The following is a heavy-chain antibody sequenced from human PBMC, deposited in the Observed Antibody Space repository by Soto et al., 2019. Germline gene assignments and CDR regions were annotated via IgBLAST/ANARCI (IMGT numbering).Heavy chain of an antibody. CDR2: ISGGGDAT. D-gene: IGHD3-10*01. Sequence: EVQLLDSGGGLVQPGGSLRLSCAASGFTFSGYALTWVRQAPGKGLEWVLAISGGGDATFYADSVKGRFTISRDNSKNTLYLQMNTLRAEDTAVYYCARTVSGSTGRPDLWYFDLWGRGTLVTVSS. CDR1: GFTFSGYA. V-gene: IGHV3-23*01. CDR3: ARTVSGSTGRPDLWYFDL. J-gene: IGHJ2*01.